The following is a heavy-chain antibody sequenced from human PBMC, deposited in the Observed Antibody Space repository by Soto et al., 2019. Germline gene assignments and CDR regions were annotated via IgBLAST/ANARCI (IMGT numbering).Heavy chain of an antibody. CDR1: GFTVSSNY. Sequence: EVQLVESGGGLIQPGGSLRLSCAASGFTVSSNYMSWVRQAPGKGLEWVSVIYSGGSTYYADSVKGRFTISRDNSKNTLYLQMNSLRAEDTAMYYCARGFLVGATSRPYYYYGMDVWGQGTTVTVSS. D-gene: IGHD1-26*01. J-gene: IGHJ6*02. CDR3: ARGFLVGATSRPYYYYGMDV. CDR2: IYSGGST. V-gene: IGHV3-53*01.